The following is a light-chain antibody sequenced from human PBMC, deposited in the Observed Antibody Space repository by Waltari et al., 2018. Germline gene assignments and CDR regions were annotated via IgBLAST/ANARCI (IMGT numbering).Light chain of an antibody. CDR3: QQYYSTPRT. Sequence: IVMTQSPDSLAVYLGERATINCQSSQSVLYSSNNKNYLAWYQQRPGQPPKLLIYWASTRESGVPDRFSGSGSGTDFTLTISSLQAEDVAVYYCQQYYSTPRTFGQGTKVEIE. CDR2: WAS. J-gene: IGKJ1*01. V-gene: IGKV4-1*01. CDR1: QSVLYSSNNKNY.